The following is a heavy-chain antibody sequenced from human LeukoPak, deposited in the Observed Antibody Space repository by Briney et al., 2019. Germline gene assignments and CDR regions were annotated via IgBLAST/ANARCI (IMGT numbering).Heavy chain of an antibody. CDR1: GYTFTSYG. CDR3: ARDPGARIAVAGPGGY. V-gene: IGHV1-18*01. Sequence: ASVKVSCKASGYTFTSYGISWVRQAPGQGLEWMGWISAYNGNTNYAQKLQGRVTMTTDTSTSTAYMELRSLRSDDTAVYYCARDPGARIAVAGPGGYWGQGTLVTVSS. CDR2: ISAYNGNT. D-gene: IGHD6-19*01. J-gene: IGHJ4*02.